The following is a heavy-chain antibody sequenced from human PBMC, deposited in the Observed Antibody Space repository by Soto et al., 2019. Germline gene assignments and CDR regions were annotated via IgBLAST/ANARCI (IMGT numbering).Heavy chain of an antibody. V-gene: IGHV5-51*01. CDR1: GYTFTSYY. CDR3: AKRSIAARTDAFDI. Sequence: GESLKISCKGSGYTFTSYYIGWVRQMPGKGLEWMGSIDPNDSDTTYSPSFQGQVAVSADKSISTAYLQWSSLKASDTAMYYCAKRSIAARTDAFDIWGQGTMVTVSS. D-gene: IGHD6-6*01. CDR2: IDPNDSDT. J-gene: IGHJ3*02.